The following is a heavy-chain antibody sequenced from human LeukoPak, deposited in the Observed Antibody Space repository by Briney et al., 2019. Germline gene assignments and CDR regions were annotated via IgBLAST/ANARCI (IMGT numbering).Heavy chain of an antibody. V-gene: IGHV3-7*01. D-gene: IGHD3-10*01. CDR1: GLTFGNYW. CDR2: IHPNGGAS. Sequence: GGSLRLSCAASGLTFGNYWMTWVRQAPGKGLQWVATIHPNGGASTYLDSVEGRFTISRDNAANSLYLQMDTLRAEDTAVYYCTRGGRYYLGYWGQGTLVTVSS. CDR3: TRGGRYYLGY. J-gene: IGHJ4*02.